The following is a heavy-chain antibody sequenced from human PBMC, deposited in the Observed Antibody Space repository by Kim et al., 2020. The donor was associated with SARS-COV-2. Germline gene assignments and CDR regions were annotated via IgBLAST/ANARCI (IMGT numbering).Heavy chain of an antibody. CDR2: INTNTGNP. Sequence: ASVKVSCKASGYTFTANAITWVRQAPGQGLEWMGWINTNTGNPTYAPGFTGRLLFSLDTSVSSAYLEISGLKAEDTAVYYCARTIAADYWGQGTLCIVSS. CDR3: ARTIAADY. CDR1: GYTFTANA. V-gene: IGHV7-4-1*02. D-gene: IGHD2-15*01. J-gene: IGHJ4*02.